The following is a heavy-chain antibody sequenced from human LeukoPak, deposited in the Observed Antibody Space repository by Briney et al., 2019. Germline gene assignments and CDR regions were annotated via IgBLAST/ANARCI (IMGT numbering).Heavy chain of an antibody. Sequence: ASVKASCKASGYTFTGYYMHWVRQAPGQGLEWMGWINPNSGGTNYAQKFQGRVTMTRDTSISTAYMELSRLRSDDTAVYYCAGEVDYYGSGSSNDGMDVWGQGTTVTVSS. CDR2: INPNSGGT. J-gene: IGHJ6*02. CDR3: AGEVDYYGSGSSNDGMDV. V-gene: IGHV1-2*02. CDR1: GYTFTGYY. D-gene: IGHD3-10*01.